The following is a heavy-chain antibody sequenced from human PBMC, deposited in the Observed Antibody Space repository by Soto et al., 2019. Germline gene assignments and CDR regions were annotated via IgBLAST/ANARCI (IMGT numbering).Heavy chain of an antibody. CDR3: ARHAGDILLMIDF. CDR1: GDSIRSTSYY. J-gene: IGHJ4*02. V-gene: IGHV4-39*01. Sequence: QLQLQEWGPGLVKSSETLSLICTVSGDSIRSTSYYWGWIRQPPGKGLEWIGSIFSSGGTYHNPSLQSRVAISVDTSKNQFSLEVRSVTAADTATYYCARHAGDILLMIDFWGQGTLVSVSS. D-gene: IGHD2-15*01. CDR2: IFSSGGT.